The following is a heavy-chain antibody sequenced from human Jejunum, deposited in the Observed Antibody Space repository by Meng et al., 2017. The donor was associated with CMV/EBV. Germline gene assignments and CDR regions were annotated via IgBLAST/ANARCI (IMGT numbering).Heavy chain of an antibody. CDR3: AREEGYTRPHYFDY. Sequence: ASGITFSSDAMAWVRQAPGKGLEWVAGIYSDGGTTDYADSVKGRFTISRDNSKNTLYLQMNSLRAEDTAVYYCAREEGYTRPHYFDYWGQGTLVTVSS. J-gene: IGHJ4*02. D-gene: IGHD6-13*01. V-gene: IGHV3-23*03. CDR1: GITFSSDA. CDR2: IYSDGGTT.